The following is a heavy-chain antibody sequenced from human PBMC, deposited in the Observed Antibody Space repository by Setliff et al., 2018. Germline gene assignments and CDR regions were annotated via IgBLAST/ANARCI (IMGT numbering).Heavy chain of an antibody. CDR3: ARENGYCSGGACYFMFDY. J-gene: IGHJ4*02. CDR2: IHYSGTT. D-gene: IGHD2-15*01. Sequence: PSETLSLTCTVSGGSISSRSYYGGWIRQPPGKGLGWIGYIHYSGTTNYNPSLKSRVTLSLDTAKNQFSLELRAVTAADTALYYCARENGYCSGGACYFMFDYWGQGTLVTVSS. CDR1: GGSISSRSYY. V-gene: IGHV4-61*05.